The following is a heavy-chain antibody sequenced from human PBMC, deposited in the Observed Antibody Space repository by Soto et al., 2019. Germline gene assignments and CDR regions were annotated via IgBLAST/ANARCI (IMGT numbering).Heavy chain of an antibody. CDR1: GGSISSGGYY. Sequence: SATLSLTCTVSGGSISSGGYYWSWIRQHPGKGLEWIGYIYYSGSTYYNPSLKSRVTISVDTSKNQFSLKLSSVTAADTAVYYCARARRITMVRGVSLNWFDPWGQGTLVTVSS. J-gene: IGHJ5*02. CDR3: ARARRITMVRGVSLNWFDP. V-gene: IGHV4-31*03. CDR2: IYYSGST. D-gene: IGHD3-10*01.